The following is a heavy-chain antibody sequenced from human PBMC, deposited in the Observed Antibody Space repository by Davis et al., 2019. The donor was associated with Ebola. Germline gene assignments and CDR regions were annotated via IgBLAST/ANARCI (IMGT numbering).Heavy chain of an antibody. CDR2: IYHSGST. J-gene: IGHJ3*02. Sequence: PSETLSLTCAVSGGSISSGGYSWSWIRQPPGKGLEWIGYIYHSGSTYYNPSLKSRVTISVDTSKNQFSLKLSSVTAADTAVYYCARDQGGGGAFDIWGQGTMVTVSS. D-gene: IGHD1-26*01. CDR1: GGSISSGGYS. V-gene: IGHV4-30-2*01. CDR3: ARDQGGGGAFDI.